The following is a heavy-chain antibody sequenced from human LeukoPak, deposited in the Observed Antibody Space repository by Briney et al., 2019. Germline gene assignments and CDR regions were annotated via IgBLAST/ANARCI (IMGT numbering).Heavy chain of an antibody. CDR3: ARHGASGRSQSGGSPLGY. CDR1: GYSFTTYW. CDR2: IYSGDSDT. V-gene: IGHV5-51*01. J-gene: IGHJ4*02. Sequence: GASLQSSCKGSGYSFTTYWIGWVRQMPGKGQEWMGIIYSGDSDTRYSPSFQGQVTISADKSISNAYLQWSSLKASDTAMYYCARHGASGRSQSGGSPLGYWGQGTLVTVSS. D-gene: IGHD2-15*01.